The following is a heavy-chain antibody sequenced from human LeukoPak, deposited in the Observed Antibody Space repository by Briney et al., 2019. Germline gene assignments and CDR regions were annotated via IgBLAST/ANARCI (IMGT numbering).Heavy chain of an antibody. J-gene: IGHJ4*02. V-gene: IGHV3-9*01. CDR3: AKDYQGLSYYFDY. Sequence: PGGSLRLSCAASGFTFDDYAMPWVRQAPGKGLEWVSGISWNSGSIGYADSVKGRFTISRDNAKNSLYLQMNSLRAEDTALYYCAKDYQGLSYYFDYWGQGTLVTVSS. CDR2: ISWNSGSI. D-gene: IGHD3/OR15-3a*01. CDR1: GFTFDDYA.